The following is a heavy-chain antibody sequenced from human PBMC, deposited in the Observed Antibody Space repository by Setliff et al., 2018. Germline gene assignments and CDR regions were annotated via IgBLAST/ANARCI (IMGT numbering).Heavy chain of an antibody. D-gene: IGHD4-4*01. V-gene: IGHV3-20*04. CDR3: AKGAHFSNYARVFDP. CDR2: INWSGGTA. J-gene: IGHJ5*02. Sequence: PGGSLRLSCAASGFTFKDYGMAWVRQSPGKGLERVAGINWSGGTAGYADSVRGRFTISRDNAKSSVYLQMSSLRAEDTAFYFCAKGAHFSNYARVFDPWGQGTLVTVSS. CDR1: GFTFKDYG.